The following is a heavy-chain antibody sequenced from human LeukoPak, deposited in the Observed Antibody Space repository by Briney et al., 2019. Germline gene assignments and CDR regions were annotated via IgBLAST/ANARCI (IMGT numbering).Heavy chain of an antibody. Sequence: GGSLRLSCAASGFTFSSYAMHWVRQAPGKGLEGVAVISYDGSNKYYADSVKGRFTISRDNSKNTLYLQMNSLRAEDTAVYYCAREVQQWLAADYWGQGTLVTVSS. CDR1: GFTFSSYA. D-gene: IGHD6-19*01. CDR2: ISYDGSNK. CDR3: AREVQQWLAADY. J-gene: IGHJ4*02. V-gene: IGHV3-30-3*01.